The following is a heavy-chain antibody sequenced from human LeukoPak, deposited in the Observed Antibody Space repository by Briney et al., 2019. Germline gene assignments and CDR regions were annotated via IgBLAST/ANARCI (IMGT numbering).Heavy chain of an antibody. CDR3: ARGGDGYNGAFDI. CDR2: INHSGST. J-gene: IGHJ3*02. V-gene: IGHV4-34*01. Sequence: PSETLSLTCAVYGGSFSDYYWSWIRQPPGKGLEWIGEINHSGSTNYNPSLKSRVTISVDTSKNQFSLKLSSVTAADTAVYYCARGGDGYNGAFDIWGQGTMVTVSS. D-gene: IGHD5-24*01. CDR1: GGSFSDYY.